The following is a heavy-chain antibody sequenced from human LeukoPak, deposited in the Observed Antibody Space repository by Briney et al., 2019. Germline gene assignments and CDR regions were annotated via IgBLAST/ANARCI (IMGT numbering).Heavy chain of an antibody. CDR2: MNPNSGNT. CDR3: ARGPQSWFDP. V-gene: IGHV1-8*01. CDR1: GYTFTSYD. Sequence: AASVKVSCKASGYTFTSYDINWVRQATGQGLEWMGWMNPNSGNTGYAQKFQDRVTMTSNTSITTAYMELSSLRSEDTAVYYCARGPQSWFDPWGQGTLVTVSS. J-gene: IGHJ5*02.